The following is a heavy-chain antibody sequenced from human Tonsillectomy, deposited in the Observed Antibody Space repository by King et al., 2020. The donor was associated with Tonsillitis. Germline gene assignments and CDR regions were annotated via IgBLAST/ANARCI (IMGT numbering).Heavy chain of an antibody. CDR1: GGSISSSSYY. CDR2: IYYSGST. V-gene: IGHV4-39*01. CDR3: ARQLEYYYDSSGYPLYCYFDL. J-gene: IGHJ2*01. D-gene: IGHD3-22*01. Sequence: QLQESGPGLVKPSETLSLTCTVSGGSISSSSYYWGWIRQPPGKGLEWIGIIYYSGSTYYNPSLKSRVTISVDTSKNQFSLKLSSVTAADTAVYYCARQLEYYYDSSGYPLYCYFDLWGRGTLVTVSS.